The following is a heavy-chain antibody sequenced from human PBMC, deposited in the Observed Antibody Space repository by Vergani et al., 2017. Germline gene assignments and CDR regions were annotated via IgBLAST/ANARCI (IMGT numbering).Heavy chain of an antibody. D-gene: IGHD2-15*01. CDR1: GYTFTSYY. CDR3: ARDLGYCSGGSCYVGAFDI. J-gene: IGHJ3*02. CDR2: INPSGGST. Sequence: QVQLVQSGAEVKKPGASVKVSCKASGYTFTSYYMHWVRQAPGQGLEWMGIINPSGGSTSYAQKFQGRVTMTRDTSTSTVYMELSSLRSEDTAVYYCARDLGYCSGGSCYVGAFDIWGQGTMVTVSS. V-gene: IGHV1-46*01.